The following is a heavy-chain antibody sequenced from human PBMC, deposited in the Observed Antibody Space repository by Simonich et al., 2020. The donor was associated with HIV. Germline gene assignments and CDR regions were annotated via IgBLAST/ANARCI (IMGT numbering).Heavy chain of an antibody. CDR3: ARVGLRIAAAGTVVGFDY. D-gene: IGHD6-13*01. V-gene: IGHV4-38-2*01. CDR2: IYHSGST. CDR1: GYSISSGYY. J-gene: IGHJ4*02. Sequence: QVQLQESGPGLVKPSETLSLTCAVSGYSISSGYYWGWIRQPPGKGLGWIGSIYHSGSTYYNPSLKSRVTISVDTSKNQFTLKLSSVTAADTAVYYCARVGLRIAAAGTVVGFDYWGQGTLVTVSS.